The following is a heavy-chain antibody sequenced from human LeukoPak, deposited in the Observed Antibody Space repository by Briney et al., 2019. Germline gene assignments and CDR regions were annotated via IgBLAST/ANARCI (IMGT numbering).Heavy chain of an antibody. CDR1: GFIFSNYA. CDR3: AKYGAPGWSGYCDY. D-gene: IGHD4/OR15-4a*01. J-gene: IGHJ4*02. V-gene: IGHV3-23*01. CDR2: ISGDAGSI. Sequence: PGGSLRLSCAASGFIFSNYATTWVRQAPGKGLEWVSSISGDAGSIYYIDSVRGRFTISRDNSKNTLFLQMNSLRAEDTGMYYCAKYGAPGWSGYCDYWGQGTLVTVSS.